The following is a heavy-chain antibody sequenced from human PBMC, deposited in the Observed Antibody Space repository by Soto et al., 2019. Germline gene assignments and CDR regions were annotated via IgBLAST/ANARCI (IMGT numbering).Heavy chain of an antibody. CDR3: ARGLGGYLDYLDY. CDR2: IFDSGTT. D-gene: IGHD3-16*02. CDR1: GGSITSDYSC. J-gene: IGHJ4*02. V-gene: IGHV4-30-4*02. Sequence: SETLSLTCTVSGGSITSDYSCWSWIRQPPGEGLEWIGHIFDSGTTYTNPSLRSQVAISLDTSKNHFSLTLSSLRTEDTAVYYCARGLGGYLDYLDYWGQGTLVTVSS.